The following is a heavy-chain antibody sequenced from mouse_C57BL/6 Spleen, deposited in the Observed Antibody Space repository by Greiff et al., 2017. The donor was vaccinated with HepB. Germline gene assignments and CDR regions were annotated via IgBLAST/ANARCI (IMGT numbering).Heavy chain of an antibody. V-gene: IGHV1-81*01. J-gene: IGHJ4*01. Sequence: QVQLKESGAELARPGASVKLSCKASGYTFTSYGISWVKQRTGQGLEWIGEIYPRSGNTYYNEKFKGKATLTADKSSSTAYMELRSLTSEDSAVYFCARSPSSYDAMDYWGQGTSVTVSS. CDR1: GYTFTSYG. CDR2: IYPRSGNT. CDR3: ARSPSSYDAMDY. D-gene: IGHD1-1*01.